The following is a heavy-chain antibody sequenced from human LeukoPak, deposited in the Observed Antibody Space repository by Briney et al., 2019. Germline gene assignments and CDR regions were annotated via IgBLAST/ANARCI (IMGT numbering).Heavy chain of an antibody. CDR3: ARGYSSGWYYFDY. V-gene: IGHV4-59*01. J-gene: IGHJ4*02. D-gene: IGHD6-19*01. Sequence: SETLSLTRTVSGGSISSYYWSWIRQPPGKGLEWIGYIYYSGSTNYNPSLKSRVTISVDTSKNQFSLKLSSVTAADTAVYYCARGYSSGWYYFDYWGQGTLVTVSS. CDR1: GGSISSYY. CDR2: IYYSGST.